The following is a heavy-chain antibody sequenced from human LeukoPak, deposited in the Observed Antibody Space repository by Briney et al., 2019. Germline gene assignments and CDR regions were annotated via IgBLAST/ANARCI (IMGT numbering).Heavy chain of an antibody. CDR3: ARHVGGDIVASGDYPFWYFDL. V-gene: IGHV4-59*08. J-gene: IGHJ2*01. CDR1: GGSISSYY. CDR2: IYYSGST. Sequence: SETLSLTCTVSGGSISSYYWSWNRQPPGKGLEWIGYIYYSGSTNYNPSLKSRVTISVDTSKNQFSLKLSSVTAADTAVYYCARHVGGDIVASGDYPFWYFDLWGRGTLVTVSS. D-gene: IGHD5-12*01.